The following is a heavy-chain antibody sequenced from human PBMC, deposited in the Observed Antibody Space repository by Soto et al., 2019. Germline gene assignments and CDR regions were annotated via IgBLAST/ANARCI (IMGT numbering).Heavy chain of an antibody. CDR2: IYYSGST. D-gene: IGHD4-4*01. CDR3: ARDPPQYRPRKLIPMRRYGMDV. J-gene: IGHJ6*02. CDR1: GGSISSSSYY. V-gene: IGHV4-39*02. Sequence: QLQLQESGPGLVKPSETLSLTCTVSGGSISSSSYYWGWIRQPPGKGLEWIGSIYYSGSTYYNPSLKSRVTISVDTSKNQFSLKLSSVTAADTAVYYCARDPPQYRPRKLIPMRRYGMDVWGQGTTVTVSS.